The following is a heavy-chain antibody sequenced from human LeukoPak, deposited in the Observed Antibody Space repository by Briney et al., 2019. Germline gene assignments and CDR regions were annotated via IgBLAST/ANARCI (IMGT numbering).Heavy chain of an antibody. CDR1: GFTVSSNY. D-gene: IGHD6-19*01. J-gene: IGHJ4*02. CDR2: IYGGGST. Sequence: GGSLRLSCAASGFTVSSNYMSWVRQAPGKGLEWVSVIYGGGSTYYADSVKGRFTISRDTPKNTLYLQMNSLRVEDTAVYYCASWPVGWYGEDSWGQGTLVTVSS. CDR3: ASWPVGWYGEDS. V-gene: IGHV3-53*01.